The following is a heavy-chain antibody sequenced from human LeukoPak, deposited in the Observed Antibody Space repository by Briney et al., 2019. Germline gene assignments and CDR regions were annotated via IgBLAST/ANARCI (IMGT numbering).Heavy chain of an antibody. J-gene: IGHJ3*02. CDR1: GGSISSYY. Sequence: SETLSLTCTVSGGSISSYYWSWIRQPPGKGLEWIGYIYYSGSTNYNPSLKSRVTISVDTSKNQFSLKLSSVTAADTAVYYCARGRDPFDAFDIWGQGTMVTVSS. CDR2: IYYSGST. V-gene: IGHV4-59*01. CDR3: ARGRDPFDAFDI.